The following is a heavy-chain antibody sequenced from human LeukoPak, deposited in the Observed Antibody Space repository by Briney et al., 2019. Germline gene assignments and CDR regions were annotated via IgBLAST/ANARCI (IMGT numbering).Heavy chain of an antibody. V-gene: IGHV4-4*07. CDR3: ARTTEAHSWRTRYYDYYMDV. CDR1: GGSISSYY. Sequence: SETLSLTCTVSGGSISSYYWSWIRQPAGKGLEWIGRIYTSGSTSYNPSLKSRVTMSVDTSKNQFSLQLSSVTAADTAVYYCARTTEAHSWRTRYYDYYMDVWGKGTTVTVSS. CDR2: IYTSGST. J-gene: IGHJ6*03. D-gene: IGHD6-13*01.